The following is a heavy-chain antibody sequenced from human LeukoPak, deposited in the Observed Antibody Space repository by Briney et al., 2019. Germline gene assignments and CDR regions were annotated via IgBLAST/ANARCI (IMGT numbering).Heavy chain of an antibody. V-gene: IGHV3-15*01. CDR2: IKNKIASGTT. J-gene: IGHJ3*02. CDR1: GFTFSNAW. CDR3: TTNDAFDI. Sequence: GGSLRLSCAASGFTFSNAWMNWVRQAPGKGLEWVGRIKNKIASGTTDYAAPVKGRFTISRDDSKNTLFLQMNSLKTEETAMYYCTTNDAFDIWGQGTMVTVSS.